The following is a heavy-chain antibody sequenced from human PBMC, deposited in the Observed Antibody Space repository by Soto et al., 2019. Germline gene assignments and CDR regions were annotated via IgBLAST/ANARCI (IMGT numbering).Heavy chain of an antibody. CDR2: IYPGDSET. J-gene: IGHJ6*02. CDR3: ARRAGDLYFGMDV. CDR1: GYSFTSYW. D-gene: IGHD4-17*01. V-gene: IGHV5-51*01. Sequence: GESLKISCKGSGYSFTSYWIGRVRQMPGKGLEWMGIIYPGDSETTYSPSFQGQVTISADKSTSSVYLQWSSLKASDTAMYYCARRAGDLYFGMDVWGQGTTVTVSS.